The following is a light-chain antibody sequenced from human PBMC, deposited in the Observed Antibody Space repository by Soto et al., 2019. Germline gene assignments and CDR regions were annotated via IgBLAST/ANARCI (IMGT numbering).Light chain of an antibody. CDR2: GAS. CDR1: QSVSSNY. CDR3: QQYGSSPWT. V-gene: IGKV3-20*01. J-gene: IGKJ1*01. Sequence: EIVLTQSPGTLSLSPGERATLSCRASQSVSSNYLAWYQQKPGQAPRLLIYGASSRATGIPDRFSGSGSGTDFALAISRLEPEGLAAYYCQQYGSSPWTFGLGTTVEI.